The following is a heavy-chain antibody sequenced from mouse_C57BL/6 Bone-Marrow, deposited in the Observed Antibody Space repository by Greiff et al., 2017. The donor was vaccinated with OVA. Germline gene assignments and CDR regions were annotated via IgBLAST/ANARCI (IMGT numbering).Heavy chain of an antibody. J-gene: IGHJ1*03. D-gene: IGHD1-1*01. Sequence: EVQLQQSVAELVRPGASVKLSCTASGFNIKNTYMHWVKQRPKQGLEWIGRIDPANGNTKYAPKFQGKATITADTSSNTAYLQLSSLTSEDTAIYYCSYYYGSSPWFDVWGTGTTVTVSS. V-gene: IGHV14-3*01. CDR1: GFNIKNTY. CDR3: SYYYGSSPWFDV. CDR2: IDPANGNT.